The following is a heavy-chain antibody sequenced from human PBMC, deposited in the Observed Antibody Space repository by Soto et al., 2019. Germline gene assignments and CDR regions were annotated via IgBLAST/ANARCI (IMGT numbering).Heavy chain of an antibody. V-gene: IGHV3-21*01. Sequence: EVQLVESGGGLVKPGGSLRLSCAASGFTFSSYSMNWVRQAPGKGLEWVSSISSSSSYIYYADSVKGRFTISRENAKNSLYLQMKRLRAEDTAGYYCAREGYNWNYKGDYWGQGTLVTVSS. D-gene: IGHD1-7*01. J-gene: IGHJ4*02. CDR2: ISSSSSYI. CDR1: GFTFSSYS. CDR3: AREGYNWNYKGDY.